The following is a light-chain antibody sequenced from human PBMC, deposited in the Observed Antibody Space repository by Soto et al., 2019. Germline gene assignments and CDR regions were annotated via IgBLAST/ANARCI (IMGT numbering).Light chain of an antibody. CDR3: QQYGSSPPIN. CDR2: DAS. V-gene: IGKV3-20*01. CDR1: QFIDRY. Sequence: IVLTQSPGTLSLSPWERATLSCRASQFIDRYLAWYRQIPGQAPRLLIYDASNRATGIPDRFSGGGSGTDFTLTISSLEPEDFAVYYCQQYGSSPPINFGQGKRREIK. J-gene: IGKJ5*01.